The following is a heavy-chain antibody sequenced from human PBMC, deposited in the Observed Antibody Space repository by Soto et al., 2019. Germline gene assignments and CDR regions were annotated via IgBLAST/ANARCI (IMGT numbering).Heavy chain of an antibody. D-gene: IGHD3-22*01. J-gene: IGHJ4*02. CDR2: INPNSGGT. CDR1: GYTFTGYY. Sequence: GASVKVSCKASGYTFTGYYMHWVRQAPGQGLEWMGWINPNSGGTNYAQKFQGWVTMTRDTSISTAYMELSRLRSDDTAVYYCARAAHYDSSGYYYFDYRGQGTLVTVSS. V-gene: IGHV1-2*04. CDR3: ARAAHYDSSGYYYFDY.